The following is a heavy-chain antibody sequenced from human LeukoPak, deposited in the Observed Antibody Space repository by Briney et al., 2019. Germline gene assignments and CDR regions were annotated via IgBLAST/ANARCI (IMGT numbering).Heavy chain of an antibody. CDR1: GYTFTSYG. Sequence: ASVKVSCKASGYTFTSYGIGWVRQAPGQGLVWMEWISPYNGNTDYAQKLQGRVTLTTDTATSTVYMELRSLTSDDTAVYYCARERGGFTSGYYDTWGQGTLVTVSS. V-gene: IGHV1-18*01. CDR3: ARERGGFTSGYYDT. CDR2: ISPYNGNT. J-gene: IGHJ5*02. D-gene: IGHD3-22*01.